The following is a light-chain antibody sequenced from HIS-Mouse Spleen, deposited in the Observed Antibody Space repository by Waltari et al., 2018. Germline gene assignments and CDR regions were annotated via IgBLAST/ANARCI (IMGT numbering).Light chain of an antibody. CDR1: SSDVGGYNY. CDR3: SSYTSSSFNVV. V-gene: IGLV2-14*03. J-gene: IGLJ2*01. CDR2: DVS. Sequence: QSALTQPASVSGSPGQSITLSCTGTSSDVGGYNYVSWYQQHPGKAPKLMIYDVSNRPSGVSTRFSGSKSGNTASLTISGLQAEDEADYYCSSYTSSSFNVVFGGGTKLTVL.